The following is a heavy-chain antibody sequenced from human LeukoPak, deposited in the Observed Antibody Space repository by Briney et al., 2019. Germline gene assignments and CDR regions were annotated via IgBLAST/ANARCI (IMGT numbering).Heavy chain of an antibody. V-gene: IGHV3-30*09. CDR1: TFTFNNYA. D-gene: IGHD5-24*01. Sequence: GGSLRLSCAASTFTFNNYAMHWVRQAPGKGLEWVSIISSDGSNKYYADSVKGRFAISRDNSNNTLYLQMNSLRAEDTAVYYCARRSRDGWYFDYWGQGTLVTVSS. J-gene: IGHJ4*02. CDR3: ARRSRDGWYFDY. CDR2: ISSDGSNK.